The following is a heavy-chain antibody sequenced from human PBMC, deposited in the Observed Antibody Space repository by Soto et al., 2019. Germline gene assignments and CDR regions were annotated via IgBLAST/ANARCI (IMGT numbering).Heavy chain of an antibody. J-gene: IGHJ6*02. V-gene: IGHV3-33*01. CDR3: ASTMVLSRMDV. D-gene: IGHD3-10*01. CDR2: IWYDGSNK. Sequence: QVQLVESGRGVVQPGRSLRLSCAASEFTFSSYGMHWVRQAPGKGLEWVAVIWYDGSNKYYADSVKGRFTISRDNSKNTLYLQMNSLRAEDTAVYYCASTMVLSRMDVWGQGTTVTVSS. CDR1: EFTFSSYG.